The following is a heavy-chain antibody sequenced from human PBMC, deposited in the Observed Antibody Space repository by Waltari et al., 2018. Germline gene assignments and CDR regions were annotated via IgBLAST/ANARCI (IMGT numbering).Heavy chain of an antibody. V-gene: IGHV4-34*01. CDR2: INPSGST. CDR3: ARSSRTTVTHDY. Sequence: QVQLQQWGAGLLKPSETLSLTCAVYGGSFSGYYWSWIRPPPGKGLEWIGEINPSGSTNYNPALKGRVTIAVDTSKNQFSLKLSSVTAADTAVYYCARSSRTTVTHDYWGQGTLVTVSS. CDR1: GGSFSGYY. J-gene: IGHJ4*02. D-gene: IGHD4-17*01.